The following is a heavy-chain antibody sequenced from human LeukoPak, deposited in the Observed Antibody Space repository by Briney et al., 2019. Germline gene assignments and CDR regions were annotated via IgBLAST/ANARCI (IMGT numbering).Heavy chain of an antibody. J-gene: IGHJ4*02. CDR3: AREPADF. CDR2: INPNSGGT. V-gene: IGHV1-2*02. Sequence: ASVKVSCKASGYTFTDYSIYWVRQAPGQGLEWMGWINPNSGGTDYAQDFQGRVAMTWDTSISTAYMELSSLRSDDTAVYYCAREPADFWAQGTLVTVSS. CDR1: GYTFTDYS.